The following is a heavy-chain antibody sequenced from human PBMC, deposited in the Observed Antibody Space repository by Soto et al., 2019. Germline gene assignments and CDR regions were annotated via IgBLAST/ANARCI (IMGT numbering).Heavy chain of an antibody. CDR2: INPATGAA. V-gene: IGHV1-2*02. Sequence: QLHLVQSGAVVKKPGASVTVSCSASGYPVTAYYMHWVRQAPGRGLEWMGGINPATGAAKYTQTFQGRVTMARVTSTNTVFMELSGLTSEDPAVFSLARGGGVGVAGSAAFDMWGQGTLVTVSS. J-gene: IGHJ3*02. D-gene: IGHD3-3*01. CDR3: ARGGGVGVAGSAAFDM. CDR1: GYPVTAYY.